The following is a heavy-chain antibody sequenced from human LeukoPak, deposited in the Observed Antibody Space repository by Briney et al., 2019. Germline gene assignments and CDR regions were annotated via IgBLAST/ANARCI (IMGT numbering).Heavy chain of an antibody. CDR2: IRFDGSTN. Sequence: GXSLRLSCVASGITFRSSSMHWVRQAPGKGLEWLAFIRFDGSTNYYADSVKGRFTVSRDNSKSTLYLQMNSLRAEDTAVYYCAQPDFWGQGTLVTVSS. CDR3: AQPDF. V-gene: IGHV3-30*02. CDR1: GITFRSSS. J-gene: IGHJ4*02.